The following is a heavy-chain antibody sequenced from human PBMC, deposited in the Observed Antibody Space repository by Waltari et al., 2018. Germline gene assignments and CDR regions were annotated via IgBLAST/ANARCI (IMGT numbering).Heavy chain of an antibody. D-gene: IGHD3-22*01. V-gene: IGHV4-4*07. J-gene: IGHJ6*03. Sequence: QVQLQESGPGLVKPSETLSLTCTVSGGSISSYYWSWIRQPAGKGLEWIGRIYTSGSTNYNPSLKSRVTMSVDTSKNQFSLKLSSVTAADTAVYYCARGYYDSSGYLYYYYYMDVWGKGTTVTVSS. CDR3: ARGYYDSSGYLYYYYYMDV. CDR2: IYTSGST. CDR1: GGSISSYY.